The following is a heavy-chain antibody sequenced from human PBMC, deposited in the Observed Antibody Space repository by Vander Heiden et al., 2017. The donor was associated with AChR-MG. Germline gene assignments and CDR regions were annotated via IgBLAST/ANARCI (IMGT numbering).Heavy chain of an antibody. D-gene: IGHD3-22*01. J-gene: IGHJ4*01. Sequence: QVQLQQSGPGLAKPSQTLSLTCAISGDSVSSTRSAGNWIRQSPARGLEWRGRTYYRSKWYNDYAVAVKRRITINPDTSKNQFSLQLNSVTPEETAVYYCARDTTHYYDSSGYFLDYWGHGTLVTLSS. CDR3: ARDTTHYYDSSGYFLDY. V-gene: IGHV6-1*01. CDR1: GDSVSSTRSA. CDR2: TYYRSKWYN.